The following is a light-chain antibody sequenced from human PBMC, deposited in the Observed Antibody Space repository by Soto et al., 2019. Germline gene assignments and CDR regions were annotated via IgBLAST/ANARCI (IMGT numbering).Light chain of an antibody. J-gene: IGKJ4*01. V-gene: IGKV1-27*01. CDR2: SAS. Sequence: DIQLTQSPTFLSASVGDRVTITCRVNQGISSYLNWYRQKRGKVPKLMIYSASILQSGVASRFSGSGSGTDFTLTISSLQPEDVATYYGERTYNAPALTFGGGTKVEIK. CDR3: ERTYNAPALT. CDR1: QGISSY.